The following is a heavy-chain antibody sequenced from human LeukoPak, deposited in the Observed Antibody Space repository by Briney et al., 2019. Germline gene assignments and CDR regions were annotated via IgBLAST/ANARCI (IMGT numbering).Heavy chain of an antibody. D-gene: IGHD5-18*01. CDR1: GFAFSTYT. V-gene: IGHV3-21*01. CDR2: ISSGGSYI. Sequence: KPGGSLRLSCAASGFAFSTYTMNWVRQAPGKGLEWVSSISSGGSYIYYADSVKGRFTISRDNAKNSLYLQMNSLRAEDTAVYYCARGYNYGYDYGGQGTLVTVSS. J-gene: IGHJ4*02. CDR3: ARGYNYGYDY.